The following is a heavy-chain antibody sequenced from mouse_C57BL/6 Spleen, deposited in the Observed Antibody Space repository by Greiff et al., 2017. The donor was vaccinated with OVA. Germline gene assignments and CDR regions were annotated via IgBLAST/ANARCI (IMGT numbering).Heavy chain of an antibody. Sequence: QVQLKQPGAELVKPGASGKLSCKASGYTFTSYWMHWVKQRPGQGLEWIGMIHPNSGSTNYNEKFKSKATLTVDKSSSTAYMQLSSLTSEDSAVYYCAREGYYVGFAYWGQGTLVTVSA. CDR3: AREGYYVGFAY. J-gene: IGHJ3*01. D-gene: IGHD2-3*01. V-gene: IGHV1-64*01. CDR1: GYTFTSYW. CDR2: IHPNSGST.